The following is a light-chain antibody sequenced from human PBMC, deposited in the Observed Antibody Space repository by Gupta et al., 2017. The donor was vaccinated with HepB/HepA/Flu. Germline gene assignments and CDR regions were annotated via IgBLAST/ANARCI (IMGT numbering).Light chain of an antibody. CDR3: HQRYRTSWT. Sequence: DIQMTQSPSSLSASVGDRVTITCRASQSISNFLSWYQQKPGKAPKLLIYGTFKLQSGVPSRFSGGGSGTDFTLTISSLQPEDFATYYCHQRYRTSWTFGQGTTVEIK. J-gene: IGKJ1*01. V-gene: IGKV1-39*01. CDR1: QSISNF. CDR2: GTF.